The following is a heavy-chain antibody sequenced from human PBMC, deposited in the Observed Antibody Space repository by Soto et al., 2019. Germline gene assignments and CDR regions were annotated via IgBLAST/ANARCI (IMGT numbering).Heavy chain of an antibody. D-gene: IGHD5-18*01. V-gene: IGHV3-30*03. CDR3: AREGDSHAFRGFDL. CDR2: IRDDGKKT. Sequence: PGGSLRLSCAASGFTFSHYIYHWVRQAPGKGLQWVAVIRDDGKKTNYATSVRGRFTVSRDMSKSTIFLQMNNLRIDDSAIYSCAREGDSHAFRGFDLWVQGTPVTVSS. CDR1: GFTFSHYI. J-gene: IGHJ5*02.